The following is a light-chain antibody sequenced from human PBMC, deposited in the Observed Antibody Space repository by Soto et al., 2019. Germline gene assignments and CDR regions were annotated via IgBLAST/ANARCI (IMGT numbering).Light chain of an antibody. V-gene: IGLV2-14*01. CDR2: GVS. J-gene: IGLJ3*02. Sequence: QSALTQPASASGSPGQSITISCTGTSSDVGGYNYVSWYQQHPGKAPKLVIYGVSYRPSGVSGRFSGSKFQNTASLTISGLQPEDEADYYCSSYRSGSVVLFGGGTKVTVL. CDR1: SSDVGGYNY. CDR3: SSYRSGSVVL.